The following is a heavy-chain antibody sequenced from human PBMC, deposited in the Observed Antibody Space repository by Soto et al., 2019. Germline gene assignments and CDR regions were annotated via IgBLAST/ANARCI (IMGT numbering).Heavy chain of an antibody. CDR2: INAGNGNT. D-gene: IGHD3-22*01. J-gene: IGHJ6*02. V-gene: IGHV1-3*01. Sequence: QIQLMQSGAEVKKPGASVKVSCKASGYTFTSYGIHWVRQAPGQRLEWTGWINAGNGNTKYSEKFQGRVTITGDTSASTAYLELSSLRSEDTAVYYCASDPNDSSAYYHHYYYGMDVWGQGTTVTVSS. CDR3: ASDPNDSSAYYHHYYYGMDV. CDR1: GYTFTSYG.